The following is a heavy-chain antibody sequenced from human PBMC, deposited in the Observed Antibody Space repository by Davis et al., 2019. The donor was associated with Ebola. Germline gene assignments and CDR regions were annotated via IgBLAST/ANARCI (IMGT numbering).Heavy chain of an antibody. CDR3: ARVVGVLTSYPFDY. CDR1: GYTFTSYA. V-gene: IGHV1-2*02. Sequence: AASVKVSCKASGYTFTSYAMNWVRQAPGQGLEWMGGAITHFTSAHYAQKFQGRVTMTRDTSISTVYMDLTRLRSDDTAVYYCARVVGVLTSYPFDYWGQGTLVTVSS. J-gene: IGHJ4*02. CDR2: AITHFTSA. D-gene: IGHD3-9*01.